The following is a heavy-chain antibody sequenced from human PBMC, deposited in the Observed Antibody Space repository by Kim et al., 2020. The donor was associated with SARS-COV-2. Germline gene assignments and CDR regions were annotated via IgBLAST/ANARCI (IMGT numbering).Heavy chain of an antibody. CDR1: GYTFTSYA. CDR2: INTNTGNP. Sequence: ASVKVSSKASGYTFTSYAMNWVRQAPGQGLEWMGWINTNTGNPTYAQGFTGRFVFSLDTSVSTAYLQISSLKAEDTAVYYCARDQKYTYYYDSSGYYTPYHFDYWGQGTLVTVSS. V-gene: IGHV7-4-1*02. CDR3: ARDQKYTYYYDSSGYYTPYHFDY. D-gene: IGHD3-22*01. J-gene: IGHJ4*02.